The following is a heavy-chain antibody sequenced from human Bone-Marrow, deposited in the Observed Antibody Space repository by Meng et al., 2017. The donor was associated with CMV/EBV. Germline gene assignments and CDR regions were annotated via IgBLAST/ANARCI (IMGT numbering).Heavy chain of an antibody. CDR3: TRVGDSGFGLDY. V-gene: IGHV1-2*02. D-gene: IGHD2-21*02. CDR2: LNPYSGDT. Sequence: QLVQSGAEVNKPGASLKVSCKASGYTVSTYFIHWFRQAPGQGLQWMGWLNPYSGDTHFAQKFQGRVTTTSDTSTNAVYMDLSSLSYDDTAIYFCTRVGDSGFGLDYWGQGTLVTVSS. J-gene: IGHJ4*02. CDR1: GYTVSTYF.